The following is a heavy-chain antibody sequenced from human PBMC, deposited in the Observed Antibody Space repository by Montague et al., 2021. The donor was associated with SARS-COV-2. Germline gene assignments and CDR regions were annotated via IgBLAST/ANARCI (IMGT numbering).Heavy chain of an antibody. J-gene: IGHJ4*02. CDR2: YRLEKKN. Sequence: YRLEKKNDYAPSVRGRLTVNPDASKNEFSLELNYVTPEDTAVYYCVRYSGWFYFDFWGQGTLVTVSS. D-gene: IGHD6-19*01. V-gene: IGHV6-1*01. CDR3: VRYSGWFYFDF.